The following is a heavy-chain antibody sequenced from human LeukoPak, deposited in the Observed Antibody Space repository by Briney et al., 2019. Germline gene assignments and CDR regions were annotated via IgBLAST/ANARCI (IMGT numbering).Heavy chain of an antibody. Sequence: GYXXTSYGXXXXXXAXXXXXXWLXWXSXYNGNTNYAQNFQDRVTISTVTSTRTAYMELRSLRFDDTAVYYCARDPLGWDGSGYYYGGLDSWGQGTLVAVSS. CDR1: GYXXTSYG. V-gene: IGHV1-18*01. J-gene: IGHJ5*01. CDR2: XSXYNGNT. D-gene: IGHD3-22*01. CDR3: ARDPLGWDGSGYYYGGLDS.